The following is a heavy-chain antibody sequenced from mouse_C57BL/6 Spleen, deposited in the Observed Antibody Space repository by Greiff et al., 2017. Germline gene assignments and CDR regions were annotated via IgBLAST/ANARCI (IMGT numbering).Heavy chain of an antibody. D-gene: IGHD3-2*02. V-gene: IGHV1-78*01. J-gene: IGHJ4*01. CDR3: ASTAQTTLYYAMDH. CDR1: GYTFTDHT. CDR2: IYPRDGST. Sequence: VQLQQSDAELVKPGASVKISCKVSGYTFTDHTIHWMKQRPEQGLEWIGYIYPRDGSTKYNEKFKGKATLTAAKSSSPAYMPLNSLTSTDSAVFFYASTAQTTLYYAMDHWGQGTSVTVSS.